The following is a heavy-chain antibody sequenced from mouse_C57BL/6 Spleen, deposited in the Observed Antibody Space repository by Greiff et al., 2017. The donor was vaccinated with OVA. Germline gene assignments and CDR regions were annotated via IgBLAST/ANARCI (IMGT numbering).Heavy chain of an antibody. CDR1: GYTFTSYW. J-gene: IGHJ3*01. Sequence: QVQLQQPGAELVLPGASVKLSCKASGYTFTSYWMHWVQQRPGQGLEWIGEIDPSDSYTNYNQKFKGKSTLTVDKSSSTAYMQLSSLTSEDSAVYYCARRGHYYGSSPFAYWGQGTLVTVSA. D-gene: IGHD1-1*01. CDR3: ARRGHYYGSSPFAY. V-gene: IGHV1-69*01. CDR2: IDPSDSYT.